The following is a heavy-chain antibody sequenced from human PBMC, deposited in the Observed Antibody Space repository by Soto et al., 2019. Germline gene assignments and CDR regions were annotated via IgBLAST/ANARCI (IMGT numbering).Heavy chain of an antibody. CDR2: INPSGGST. J-gene: IGHJ6*02. D-gene: IGHD3-3*01. CDR3: ARAIIRITIFGVVIISGMDV. Sequence: ASVKVSCKASGYTFTSYYMHWVRQAPGQGLEWMGIINPSGGSTSYAQKFQGRVTMTRDTSTSTVYMELSSLRSEDTAVYYCARAIIRITIFGVVIISGMDVWGQGTTVTVSS. V-gene: IGHV1-46*01. CDR1: GYTFTSYY.